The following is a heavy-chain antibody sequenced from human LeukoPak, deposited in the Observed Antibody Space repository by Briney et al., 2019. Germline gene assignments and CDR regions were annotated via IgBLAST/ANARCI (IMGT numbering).Heavy chain of an antibody. D-gene: IGHD3-10*01. CDR2: ISAYNGYT. CDR1: GYTYTSYG. V-gene: IGHV1-18*01. Sequence: GASVKVSCKASGYTYTSYGISWVRQAPGQGLEWMGWISAYNGYTNYAQKLQGRVTMTTDTPTSTAYMELRSLRSDDTAVYYCARSGAWSYYWPLDYWGQGTLVTVSS. CDR3: ARSGAWSYYWPLDY. J-gene: IGHJ4*02.